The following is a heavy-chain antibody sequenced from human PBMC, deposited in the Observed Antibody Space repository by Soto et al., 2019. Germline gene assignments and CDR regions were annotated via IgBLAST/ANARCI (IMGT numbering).Heavy chain of an antibody. J-gene: IGHJ4*02. CDR1: GYTFTGYY. Sequence: GASVKVSCKASGYTFTGYYMHWVRQAPGQGLEWMGWINPNSGGTNYAQKFQGRVTMTRDTSISTAYMELSRLRSDDTAVYYCARDYRIANPDFDYWGQGTLVTVSS. CDR3: ARDYRIANPDFDY. D-gene: IGHD3-16*02. V-gene: IGHV1-2*02. CDR2: INPNSGGT.